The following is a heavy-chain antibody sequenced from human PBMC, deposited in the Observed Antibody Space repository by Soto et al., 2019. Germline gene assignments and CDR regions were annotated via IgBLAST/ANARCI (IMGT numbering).Heavy chain of an antibody. J-gene: IGHJ4*02. D-gene: IGHD3-22*01. Sequence: HGESLKISCKGSGYSFTSYWIGWVRQMPGKGLEWMGIIYPGDSDTRYSPSFQGQVTISADKSISTAYLQWSSLKASDTAMYYCARSIKYYDSSGYYLSIWGQGTLVTVSS. CDR1: GYSFTSYW. CDR3: ARSIKYYDSSGYYLSI. CDR2: IYPGDSDT. V-gene: IGHV5-51*01.